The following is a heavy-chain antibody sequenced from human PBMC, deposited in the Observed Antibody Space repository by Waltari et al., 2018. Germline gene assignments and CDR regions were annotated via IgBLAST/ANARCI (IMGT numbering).Heavy chain of an antibody. CDR2: IYTRGGT. V-gene: IGHV3-53*01. CDR3: ASSGTITYSALDF. J-gene: IGHJ3*01. Sequence: EVQLVESGGGLIQPGGSLRLSCAASGFTVTSNDMGWVRQAPGKGLGWVSMIYTRGGTYHADSGKGRFTISRDKSTNTVYLQMNNLRAEDTAVYYCASSGTITYSALDFWGQGTMVTVSS. CDR1: GFTVTSND. D-gene: IGHD1-7*01.